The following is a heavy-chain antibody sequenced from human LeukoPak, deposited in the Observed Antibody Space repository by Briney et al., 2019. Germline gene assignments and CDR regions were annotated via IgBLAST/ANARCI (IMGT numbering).Heavy chain of an antibody. J-gene: IGHJ4*02. Sequence: PEGSLRLSCAASGFTFSSYAMSWVRQAPGKGLEWVSAISGSGGSTYYADSVKGRFTISRDNSKNTLYLQMNSLRAEDTAVYYCAKGEYYYGSGSSYFDYWGQGTLVTVSS. CDR2: ISGSGGST. D-gene: IGHD3-10*01. V-gene: IGHV3-23*01. CDR3: AKGEYYYGSGSSYFDY. CDR1: GFTFSSYA.